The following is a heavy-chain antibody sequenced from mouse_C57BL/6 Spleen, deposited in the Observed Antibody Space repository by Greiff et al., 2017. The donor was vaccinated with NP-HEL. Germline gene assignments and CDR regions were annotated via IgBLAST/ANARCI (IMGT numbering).Heavy chain of an antibody. V-gene: IGHV1-18*01. CDR1: GYTFTDYN. CDR2: INPNNGGT. CDR3: ARYDYAWFAY. J-gene: IGHJ3*01. D-gene: IGHD2-4*01. Sequence: EVQLQQSGPELVKPGASVKIPCKASGYTFTDYNMDWVKQSHGKSLEWIGDINPNNGGTIYNQKFKGKATLTVDKSSSTAYMERRSLTAEDTAVYYCARYDYAWFAYWGQGTLVTVSA.